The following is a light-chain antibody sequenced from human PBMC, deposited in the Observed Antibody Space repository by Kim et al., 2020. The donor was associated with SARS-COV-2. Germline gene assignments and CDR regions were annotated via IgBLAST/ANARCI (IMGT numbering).Light chain of an antibody. CDR3: QVWDSASDHRV. Sequence: PGRAAKRTCPGNNIGSKTVHWYQQRPGPAPVLFIYDDSDRPSGIPERISGSNSGNTATLTIRRVEAGDEADYYCQVWDSASDHRVFGGGTQLTVL. CDR1: NIGSKT. V-gene: IGLV3-21*03. J-gene: IGLJ3*02. CDR2: DDS.